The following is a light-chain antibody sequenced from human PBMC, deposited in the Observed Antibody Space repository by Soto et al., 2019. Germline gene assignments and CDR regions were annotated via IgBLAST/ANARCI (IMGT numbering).Light chain of an antibody. CDR3: QTWDTGTVV. V-gene: IGLV4-69*01. CDR1: SGHSSYA. CDR2: LNSDGSH. J-gene: IGLJ2*01. Sequence: QLVLTQSPSASASLGASVKLTCTLSSGHSSYAIAWLQQQPEKGPRYLMKLNSDGSHSKGDGIPDRFSGSSSGAERYLTISSLQSEDEADYYCQTWDTGTVVFGGGTKLTVL.